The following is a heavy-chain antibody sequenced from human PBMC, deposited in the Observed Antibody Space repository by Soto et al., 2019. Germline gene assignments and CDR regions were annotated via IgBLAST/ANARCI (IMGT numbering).Heavy chain of an antibody. V-gene: IGHV3-30*18. D-gene: IGHD2-15*01. CDR2: ISNDGSNK. J-gene: IGHJ6*02. Sequence: QVQLVESGGGVVQPGRSLRLSCAASGFTFSSYGMHWVRQAPGKGLEWVEVISNDGSNKYYADSVKGRFTISRDNSKNTLYLQMNSLRAEDTAVYYCAKDFLYCSGGSCYSGGYYYYYGMDVWGQGTTVTVSS. CDR3: AKDFLYCSGGSCYSGGYYYYYGMDV. CDR1: GFTFSSYG.